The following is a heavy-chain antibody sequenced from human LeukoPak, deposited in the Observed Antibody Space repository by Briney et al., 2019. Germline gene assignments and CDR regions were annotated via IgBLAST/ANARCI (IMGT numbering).Heavy chain of an antibody. CDR1: GYTFTSYD. V-gene: IGHV1-8*03. J-gene: IGHJ4*02. CDR3: ARYPRSRYYFDY. Sequence: ASVKVPCKASGYTFTSYDINWVRQATGQGLEWMGWMNPNSGNTGYAQKFQGRVTITRNTSISTAYMELSSLRSEDTAVYYCARYPRSRYYFDYWGQGTLVTVSS. CDR2: MNPNSGNT.